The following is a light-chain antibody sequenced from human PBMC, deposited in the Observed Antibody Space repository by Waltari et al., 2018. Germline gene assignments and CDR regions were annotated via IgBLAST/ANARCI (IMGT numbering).Light chain of an antibody. CDR1: SGSIASNS. CDR2: EDN. CDR3: QSSDSSLVV. V-gene: IGLV6-57*04. J-gene: IGLJ2*01. Sequence: NFMLTQPHSVSESPGKTITISCTRSSGSIASNSVQWYQQRPGSAPTTVIYEDNQRPSGVPDRFSGSIDSSSNSASLTISGLKTEDEADYYCQSSDSSLVVFGGGTKLTVL.